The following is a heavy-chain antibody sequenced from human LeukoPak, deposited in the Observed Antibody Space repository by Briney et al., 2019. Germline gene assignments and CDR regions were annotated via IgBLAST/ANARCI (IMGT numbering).Heavy chain of an antibody. D-gene: IGHD2/OR15-2a*01. Sequence: GGSLRLSCVASVFTFSSYEMNWVRQAPGKGLEWVSFITASGNTIYYADSVKGRFTISRDNAKNSLYLQMNSLRAEDTAVYYCARLLPCDYWGQGTLVTVSS. CDR2: ITASGNTI. V-gene: IGHV3-48*03. CDR3: ARLLPCDY. CDR1: VFTFSSYE. J-gene: IGHJ4*02.